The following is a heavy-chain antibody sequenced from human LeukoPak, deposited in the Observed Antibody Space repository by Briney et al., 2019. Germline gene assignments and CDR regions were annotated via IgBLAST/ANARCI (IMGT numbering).Heavy chain of an antibody. CDR1: GFTFDDYA. CDR3: AKGDCSSTSCHFDY. D-gene: IGHD2-2*01. Sequence: AGGSLRLSCAASGFTFDDYAMHWVRHAPGKGLEWVSLISWDGGSTYYADSVKGRFTISRDNSKNSLYLQMNSLRAEDTALYYCAKGDCSSTSCHFDYWGKGTLVTVSS. J-gene: IGHJ4*02. CDR2: ISWDGGST. V-gene: IGHV3-43D*04.